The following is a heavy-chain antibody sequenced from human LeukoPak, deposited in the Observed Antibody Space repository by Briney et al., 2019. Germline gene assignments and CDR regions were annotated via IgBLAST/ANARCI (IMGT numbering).Heavy chain of an antibody. J-gene: IGHJ4*02. Sequence: GESLQISCKGSGYSFTNYWIGWVRQMPGKGLEWMGIIYPRDSDTRYSPSFQGQVTVSADKSTTTAYLQWSSLKASDTAMYYCARSGPSRYYDILTGPFDYWGQGTLVTVSS. D-gene: IGHD3-9*01. CDR1: GYSFTNYW. V-gene: IGHV5-51*01. CDR3: ARSGPSRYYDILTGPFDY. CDR2: IYPRDSDT.